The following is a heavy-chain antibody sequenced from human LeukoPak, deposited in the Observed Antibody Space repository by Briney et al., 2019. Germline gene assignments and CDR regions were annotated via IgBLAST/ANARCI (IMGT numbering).Heavy chain of an antibody. CDR2: INHSGST. CDR3: ARGHECSGTSCSEFYYYYYMDV. J-gene: IGHJ6*03. D-gene: IGHD2-2*01. CDR1: GGSFSGYY. V-gene: IGHV4-34*01. Sequence: KPSETLSLTCAVYGGSFSGYYWSWIRQPPGKGLEWIGEINHSGSTNYNPPLKSRVTISVDTSKNQFSLKLSSVTAADTAVYYCARGHECSGTSCSEFYYYYYMDVWGKGTTVTVSS.